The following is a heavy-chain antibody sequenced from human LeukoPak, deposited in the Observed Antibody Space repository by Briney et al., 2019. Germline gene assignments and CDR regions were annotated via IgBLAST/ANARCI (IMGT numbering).Heavy chain of an antibody. CDR1: GGSISSSSYY. CDR2: IYYSGST. V-gene: IGHV4-39*07. D-gene: IGHD6-19*01. CDR3: ASIPSIYSSGFYYYYGMDV. Sequence: NSSETLSLTCTVSGGSISSSSYYWGWIRQPPGKGLEWIGSIYYSGSTYYNPSLKSRVTISVDTSKNQFSLKLSSVTAADTAVYYCASIPSIYSSGFYYYYGMDVWGQGTTVTVSS. J-gene: IGHJ6*02.